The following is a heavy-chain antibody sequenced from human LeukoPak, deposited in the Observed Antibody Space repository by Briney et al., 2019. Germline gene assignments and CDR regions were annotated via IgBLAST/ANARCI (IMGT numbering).Heavy chain of an antibody. D-gene: IGHD3-22*01. Sequence: PETLSPTCTVSGGSISSRSYYWGWLRQPPGKGLDGIGSTYYSGSTYYKPILKSRVTISVDTSKNQFSLKLSSVTAADTAVYYWARAGYYYDSSGYYLGYYYYYGMDVWVQGNRVTVS. CDR3: ARAGYYYDSSGYYLGYYYYYGMDV. V-gene: IGHV4-39*07. J-gene: IGHJ6*02. CDR1: GGSISSRSYY. CDR2: TYYSGST.